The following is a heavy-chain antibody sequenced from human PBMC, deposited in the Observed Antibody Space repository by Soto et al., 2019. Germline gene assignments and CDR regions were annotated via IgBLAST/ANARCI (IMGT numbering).Heavy chain of an antibody. J-gene: IGHJ6*02. D-gene: IGHD5-12*01. CDR1: GEPFNGFY. CDR3: ARLRWLNPPTRPEHYFYGMDV. CDR2: INDRES. Sequence: QVQLQQWGAGLLKPSETLSLTCGVYGEPFNGFYWSWVRQPPGKGLEWIGEINDRESNYSPSLKSRLSISTDASKKQFSLKLTSVTAADTAVYYCARLRWLNPPTRPEHYFYGMDVWGQGTSVIVSS. V-gene: IGHV4-34*01.